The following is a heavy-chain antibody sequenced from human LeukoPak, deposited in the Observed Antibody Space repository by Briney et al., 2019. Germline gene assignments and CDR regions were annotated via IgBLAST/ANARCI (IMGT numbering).Heavy chain of an antibody. CDR3: ARHDGSGWATLAYFDY. CDR1: GGSISSSSYY. D-gene: IGHD6-19*01. V-gene: IGHV4-39*01. Sequence: SETLSLTCTVSGGSISSSSYYWGWIRQPPGKGLEWIGSIYYSGSTYYNPSLKSRVTISVDTSKNQFSLKLSSVTAADTAVYYCARHDGSGWATLAYFDYWGQGTLVTASS. CDR2: IYYSGST. J-gene: IGHJ4*02.